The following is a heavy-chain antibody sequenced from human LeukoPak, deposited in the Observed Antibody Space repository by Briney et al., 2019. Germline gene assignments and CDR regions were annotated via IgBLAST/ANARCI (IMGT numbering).Heavy chain of an antibody. CDR1: GGTFGTYT. J-gene: IGHJ5*02. CDR3: ARDEQDSSSWYARWFDP. Sequence: GASVKVSCKASGGTFGTYTIGWVRQAPGQGLEWMGGIIPIFNTAHYAQTFQGRVTITADESTSTAYLELNSLRSEDTAVYYCARDEQDSSSWYARWFDPWGQGTLVTVSS. CDR2: IIPIFNTA. V-gene: IGHV1-69*13. D-gene: IGHD6-13*01.